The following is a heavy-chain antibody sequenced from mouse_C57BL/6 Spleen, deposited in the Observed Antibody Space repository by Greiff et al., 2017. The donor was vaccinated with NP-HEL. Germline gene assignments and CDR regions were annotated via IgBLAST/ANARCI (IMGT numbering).Heavy chain of an antibody. V-gene: IGHV1-15*01. CDR1: GYTFTDYE. J-gene: IGHJ2*01. Sequence: QVQLQQSGAELVRPGASVTLSCKASGYTFTDYEMHWVKQTPVHGLEWIGAIDPETGGTAYNQKFKGKAILTADKSSSTAYMELRSLTSEDSAVYYCTRSGGRPYFDYWGQGTTLTVSS. D-gene: IGHD1-1*01. CDR2: IDPETGGT. CDR3: TRSGGRPYFDY.